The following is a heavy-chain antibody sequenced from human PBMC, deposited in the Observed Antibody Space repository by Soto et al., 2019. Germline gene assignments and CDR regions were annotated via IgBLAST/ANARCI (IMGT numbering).Heavy chain of an antibody. Sequence: ASVKVSCKASGCTFTSYAMHWVRQAPGQRLEWMGWINAGNGNTKYSQSFQDRVTFTRDTSASTIYMELRSLRSEDKAVSYCERGNTAPADHWGQGTLVTVSS. CDR2: INAGNGNT. J-gene: IGHJ5*02. CDR1: GCTFTSYA. CDR3: ERGNTAPADH. V-gene: IGHV1-3*01.